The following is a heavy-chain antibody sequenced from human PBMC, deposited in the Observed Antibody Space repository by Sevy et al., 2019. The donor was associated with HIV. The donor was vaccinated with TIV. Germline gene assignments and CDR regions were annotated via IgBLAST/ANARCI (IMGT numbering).Heavy chain of an antibody. J-gene: IGHJ5*01. CDR3: AKDYGDFKNWFDS. CDR2: IGGSDDRT. CDR1: GFSFSSYT. Sequence: GSLRLSCAASGFSFSSYTMAWVRQAPGKGLEWVSSIGGSDDRTFYAGPVKGRFTISRDNSKNALHLQMNSLRAEDTAVYYCAKDYGDFKNWFDSWGQGTLVTVPQ. V-gene: IGHV3-23*01. D-gene: IGHD4-17*01.